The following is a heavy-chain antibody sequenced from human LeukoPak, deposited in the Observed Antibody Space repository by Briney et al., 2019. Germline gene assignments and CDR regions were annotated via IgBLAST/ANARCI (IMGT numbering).Heavy chain of an antibody. J-gene: IGHJ3*02. CDR3: ATHYGDYLDAFDI. CDR2: ISYDGSSK. Sequence: PAGGSLRLSCAASGFTFSSYGMHWVRQAPGKGLEWVAVISYDGSSKYYADSVKGRFTISRDNSKNTLYLQMNSLGAEDTAVYYCATHYGDYLDAFDIWGQGTMVTVSS. CDR1: GFTFSSYG. D-gene: IGHD4-17*01. V-gene: IGHV3-30*03.